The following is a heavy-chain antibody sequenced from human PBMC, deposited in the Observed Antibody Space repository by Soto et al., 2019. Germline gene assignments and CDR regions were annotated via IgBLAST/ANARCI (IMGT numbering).Heavy chain of an antibody. D-gene: IGHD5-12*01. CDR1: GYTFTGYY. CDR2: INPNSGGT. Sequence: QVQLVQSGAEVKKPGASVKVSCKASGYTFTGYYMHWVRQAPGQGLEWMGWINPNSGGTNYAQKFQGWVTMTGDTSISTAYMERSRLRSDDTAVYYCARAPRDGYNYGRFDPWVQGTLVTDS. V-gene: IGHV1-2*04. J-gene: IGHJ5*02. CDR3: ARAPRDGYNYGRFDP.